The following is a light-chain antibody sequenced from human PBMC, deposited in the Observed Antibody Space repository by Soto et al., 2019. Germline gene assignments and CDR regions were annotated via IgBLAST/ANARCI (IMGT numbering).Light chain of an antibody. J-gene: IGKJ5*01. Sequence: EIVLTQSPATLSVSPGERATLSCRASQSVSSGLAWYQHKPGQAPRLLIYGASTRAAGIPARFSGSGSGTDFTLTISSLEPEDFAVYYCQQRSNWPITFGQGTRLE. V-gene: IGKV3-11*01. CDR2: GAS. CDR1: QSVSSG. CDR3: QQRSNWPIT.